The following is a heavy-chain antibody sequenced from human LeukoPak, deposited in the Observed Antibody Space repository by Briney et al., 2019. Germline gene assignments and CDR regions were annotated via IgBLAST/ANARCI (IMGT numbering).Heavy chain of an antibody. J-gene: IGHJ4*02. Sequence: QSGGSLRLSCAASGFTFSSYWMTWVRQAPGKGLEWVANIKEDGSEKYYVDSVKGRFTISRDNAKNSMYLQMNSLRAEDTAVYYCAREGSGYFDYWGQGHLVTVSS. CDR2: IKEDGSEK. D-gene: IGHD3-10*01. V-gene: IGHV3-7*01. CDR3: AREGSGYFDY. CDR1: GFTFSSYW.